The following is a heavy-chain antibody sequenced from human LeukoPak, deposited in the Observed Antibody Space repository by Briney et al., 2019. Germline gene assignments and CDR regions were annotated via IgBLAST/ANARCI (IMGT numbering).Heavy chain of an antibody. CDR1: GGSISSGDYY. CDR3: ASWGADTAMALDY. D-gene: IGHD5-18*01. V-gene: IGHV4-30-4*01. Sequence: PSQTLSLTCTVSGGSISSGDYYWSWIRQPPGKGLEWIGYIYYSGSTYYNPSLKSRVTISVDTSKNQFSLKLSSVTAADTAVYYCASWGADTAMALDYWGQGTLVTVSS. J-gene: IGHJ4*02. CDR2: IYYSGST.